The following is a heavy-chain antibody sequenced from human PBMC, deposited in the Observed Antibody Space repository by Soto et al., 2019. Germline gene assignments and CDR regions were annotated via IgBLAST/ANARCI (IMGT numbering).Heavy chain of an antibody. CDR1: GFTFSSYA. CDR3: ASGRDYVGKGLDYFDY. Sequence: QVQLVESGGGVVQPGRSLRLSCAASGFTFSSYAMHWVRQAPGKGLEWVAVISYDGSNKYYADSVKGRFTISRDNSKNTLYLQMNSLSAEDTAVYYCASGRDYVGKGLDYFDYWGQGTLVTVSS. J-gene: IGHJ4*02. V-gene: IGHV3-30-3*01. CDR2: ISYDGSNK. D-gene: IGHD4-17*01.